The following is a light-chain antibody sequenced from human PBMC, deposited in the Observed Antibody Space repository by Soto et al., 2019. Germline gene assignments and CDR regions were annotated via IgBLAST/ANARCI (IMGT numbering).Light chain of an antibody. CDR2: GAS. CDR1: QSVSSSY. CDR3: QQYGSSTFT. J-gene: IGKJ3*01. V-gene: IGKV3-20*01. Sequence: EIVLTQSPGTLSLSPGERATLSCRAGQSVSSSYLAWYQQKPGQAPRLLIYGASSRATGIPDRFSGSGSGTDFTLTISRLEPEDFAVYYCQQYGSSTFTFGPGTKVDIX.